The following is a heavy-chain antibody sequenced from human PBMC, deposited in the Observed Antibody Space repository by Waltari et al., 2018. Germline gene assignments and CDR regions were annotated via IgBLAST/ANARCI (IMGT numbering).Heavy chain of an antibody. CDR1: GGSFSGSS. V-gene: IGHV4-34*01. CDR2: INHSGST. D-gene: IGHD2-2*01. CDR3: ASQVIPAAIGTMGGDYYYYMDV. J-gene: IGHJ6*03. Sequence: QVQLQQWGAGLLKPSETLSLTCAVYGGSFSGSSWSWNRQPPGTGLEWIGEINHSGSTNYNPSLKSRVTISVDTSKNQFSLMLSSVTAADTAVYYCASQVIPAAIGTMGGDYYYYMDVWGKGTTVTVSS.